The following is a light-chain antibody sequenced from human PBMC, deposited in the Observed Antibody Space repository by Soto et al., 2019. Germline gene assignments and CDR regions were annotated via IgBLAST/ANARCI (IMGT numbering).Light chain of an antibody. CDR3: QQRNSWPLT. CDR2: EAS. Sequence: VLTQSPDTLSLSPGERATPSCRASQDVGKFLVWYHQKPGLSPSLVIYEASKRATDIPDRFSGSGSGTAFTLTINRLEPEDVGFYYCQQRNSWPLTFGGGTKVELK. J-gene: IGKJ4*01. V-gene: IGKV3-11*01. CDR1: QDVGKF.